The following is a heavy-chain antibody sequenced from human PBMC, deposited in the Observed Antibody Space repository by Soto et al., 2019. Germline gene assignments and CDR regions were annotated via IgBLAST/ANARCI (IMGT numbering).Heavy chain of an antibody. D-gene: IGHD3-22*01. CDR3: AHSPIPCSGCYGYSGPQKTGFVY. J-gene: IGHJ4*02. CDR1: GFSLTTSGVG. CDR2: IYWDDGK. Sequence: QITLKESGPTLVKPTQTLTLTCTFSGFSLTTSGVGVGWIRQPPGKALEWLAVIYWDDGKRYSPSLKTRLTITMENSKKQVVLTMTKIDPVDTATYYRAHSPIPCSGCYGYSGPQKTGFVYWGQGTLFTVSS. V-gene: IGHV2-5*02.